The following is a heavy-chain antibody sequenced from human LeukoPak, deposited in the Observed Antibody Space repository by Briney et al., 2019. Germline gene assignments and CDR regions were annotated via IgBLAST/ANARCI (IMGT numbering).Heavy chain of an antibody. Sequence: GASVKVSCKASGYTFTSYYMHWVRQAPGQGLEWMGIINPSGGSTSYAQKFQGRVTITADKSTSTAYMELSSLRSEDTAVYYCARDDGGNDYWGQGTLVTVSS. CDR2: INPSGGST. CDR3: ARDDGGNDY. V-gene: IGHV1-46*01. D-gene: IGHD2-15*01. CDR1: GYTFTSYY. J-gene: IGHJ4*02.